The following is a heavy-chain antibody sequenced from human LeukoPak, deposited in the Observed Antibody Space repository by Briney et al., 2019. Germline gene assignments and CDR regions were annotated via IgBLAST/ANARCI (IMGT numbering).Heavy chain of an antibody. D-gene: IGHD3-10*01. Sequence: SETLSLTCAVSGYSISSGYYWGWIRQPPGKGLGWIGSIYHSGSTYYNPSLKSRVTISVDTSKNQFSLKLSSVTAADTAVYYCARVGGSGSYYSVLDWFDPWGQGTLVTVSS. V-gene: IGHV4-38-2*01. CDR3: ARVGGSGSYYSVLDWFDP. CDR2: IYHSGST. J-gene: IGHJ5*02. CDR1: GYSISSGYY.